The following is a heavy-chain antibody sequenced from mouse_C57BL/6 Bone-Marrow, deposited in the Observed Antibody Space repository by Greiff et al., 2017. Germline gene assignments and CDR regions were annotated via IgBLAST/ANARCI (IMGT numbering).Heavy chain of an antibody. CDR3: ARNYYGSFYYYAMDY. D-gene: IGHD1-1*01. V-gene: IGHV1-81*01. J-gene: IGHJ4*01. CDR1: GYTFTSYG. CDR2: IYPRSGNT. Sequence: VKLQESGAELARPGASVKLSCKASGYTFTSYGISWVKQRTGQGLEWIGEIYPRSGNTYYNEKFKGKATLTADKSSSTAYMELCSLTSEDSAVYFCARNYYGSFYYYAMDYWGQGTSVTVSS.